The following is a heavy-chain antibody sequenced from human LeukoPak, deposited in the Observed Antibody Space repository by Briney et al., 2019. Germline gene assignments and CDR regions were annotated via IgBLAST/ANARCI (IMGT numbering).Heavy chain of an antibody. J-gene: IGHJ4*02. CDR2: INTNTGNP. V-gene: IGHV7-4-1*02. Sequence: ASVKVSCKASGGTFSSYAISWVRQAPGQGLEWMGWINTNTGNPTYAQGFTGRFVFSLDTSVSTAYLEINSLKAEDTAVYHCARGRDYIYFDDWGQGSLVAVSS. CDR1: GGTFSSYA. D-gene: IGHD4-11*01. CDR3: ARGRDYIYFDD.